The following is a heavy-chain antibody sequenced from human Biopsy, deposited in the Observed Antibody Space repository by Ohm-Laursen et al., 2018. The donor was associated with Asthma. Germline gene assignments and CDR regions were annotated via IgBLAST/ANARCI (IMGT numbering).Heavy chain of an antibody. Sequence: SLRLSCAASGFNLHNYGMNWVRRATGKGLEWVAQILFDGRKINYPDSVKGRFTISRDNSKNMVYLQMNSLRPEDTAVYYCAKDRVAGRSYYFDYWGQGSLVSVSS. CDR1: GFNLHNYG. D-gene: IGHD6-13*01. CDR2: ILFDGRKI. J-gene: IGHJ4*02. V-gene: IGHV3-30*18. CDR3: AKDRVAGRSYYFDY.